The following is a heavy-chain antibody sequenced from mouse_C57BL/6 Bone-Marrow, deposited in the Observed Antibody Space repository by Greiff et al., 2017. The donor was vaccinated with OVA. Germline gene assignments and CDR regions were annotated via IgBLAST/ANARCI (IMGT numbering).Heavy chain of an antibody. V-gene: IGHV7-3*01. CDR1: GFTFTDYY. Sequence: EVKLVESGGGLVQPGGSLSLSCAASGFTFTDYYMSWVRQPPGKALEWLGFIRNKANGYTTEYSASVKGRFTISSDNSQSILYLQMNALRAEDSATYYCARSTPYYYAMDYWGQGTSVTVSS. J-gene: IGHJ4*01. CDR2: IRNKANGYTT. CDR3: ARSTPYYYAMDY. D-gene: IGHD5-1*01.